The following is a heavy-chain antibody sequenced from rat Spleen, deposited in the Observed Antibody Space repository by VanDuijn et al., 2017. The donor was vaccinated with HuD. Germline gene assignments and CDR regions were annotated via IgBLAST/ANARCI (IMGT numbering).Heavy chain of an antibody. V-gene: IGHV2-45*01. J-gene: IGHJ2*01. CDR3: AREVLTGRGYYFDY. CDR1: GFSLTRYN. D-gene: IGHD5-1*01. CDR2: MWSGGNT. Sequence: VQPSETLSLTCTVSGFSLTRYNVHWVRQPPGKGLEWMGVMWSGGNTDYHSALKSRLSISRDTSKNRVFLEMNSLQSEDTTTYYCAREVLTGRGYYFDYWGQGVMVTVSS.